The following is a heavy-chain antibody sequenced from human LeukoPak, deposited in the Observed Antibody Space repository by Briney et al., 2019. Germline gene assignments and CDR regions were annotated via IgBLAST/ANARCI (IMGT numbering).Heavy chain of an antibody. CDR3: ARVGLDWGSIDY. D-gene: IGHD3/OR15-3a*01. CDR2: IYHSGST. Sequence: SETLSLTCTVSGGSISSGGYYWSWIRQPPGKGLEWIGYIYHSGSTYYNPSLKSRVTISLDTSKNQFSLKLSSVTAADTAVYYCARVGLDWGSIDYWGQGTLVTVSS. CDR1: GGSISSGGYY. V-gene: IGHV4-30-2*01. J-gene: IGHJ4*02.